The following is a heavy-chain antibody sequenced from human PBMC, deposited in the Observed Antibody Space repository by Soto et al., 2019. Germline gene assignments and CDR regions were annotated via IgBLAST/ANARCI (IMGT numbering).Heavy chain of an antibody. Sequence: QVQLVESGGGVVQPGRSLRLSCAASGFTFSSYGMHWVRQAPGKGLEWVAAIWYDGSRQYYADPVKGRFTVSRDNYKNMVYLQMNSLRAEDTALYYCGSQRIESGEYWGQGTLVTVSS. CDR3: GSQRIESGEY. CDR1: GFTFSSYG. CDR2: IWYDGSRQ. D-gene: IGHD3-10*01. J-gene: IGHJ4*02. V-gene: IGHV3-33*03.